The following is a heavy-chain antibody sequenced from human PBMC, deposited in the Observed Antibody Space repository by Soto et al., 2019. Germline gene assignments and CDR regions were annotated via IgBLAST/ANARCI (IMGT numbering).Heavy chain of an antibody. V-gene: IGHV1-8*01. J-gene: IGHJ6*03. D-gene: IGHD3-3*01. CDR2: MNPNSGNT. CDR1: GYTFTSYD. Sequence: ASVKVSCKASGYTFTSYDINWVRQATGQGLEWMGWMNPNSGNTGYAQKFQGRVTMTRNTSISTAYMELSSLRSEDTAVYYCARGNVLRSYYYYMDVWAKGPRSPSP. CDR3: ARGNVLRSYYYYMDV.